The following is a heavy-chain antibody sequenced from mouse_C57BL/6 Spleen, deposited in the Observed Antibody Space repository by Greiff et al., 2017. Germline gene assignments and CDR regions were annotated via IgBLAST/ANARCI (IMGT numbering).Heavy chain of an antibody. CDR1: GYTFTSYW. CDR3: ASASSPDGYCDV. D-gene: IGHD1-1*01. CDR2: IYPGSGST. Sequence: VQLQQPGAELVKPGASVKLSCKASGYTFTSYWITWVKQRPGQGLEWIGDIYPGSGSTNYNEKFKSKATLTVDTSSSTAYMQLSSLTSEDSAVYYCASASSPDGYCDVWGTGTTVTVSS. J-gene: IGHJ1*03. V-gene: IGHV1-55*01.